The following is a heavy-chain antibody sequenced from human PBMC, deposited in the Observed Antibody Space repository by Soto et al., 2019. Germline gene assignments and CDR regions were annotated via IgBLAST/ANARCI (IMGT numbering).Heavy chain of an antibody. CDR1: GYSFINYW. CDR3: ARTETRDSKSYDFYGMDV. CDR2: IYPGDSDT. V-gene: IGHV5-51*01. Sequence: GESLKISCKGSGYSFINYWIGWVRQMPGKGLEWMGIIYPGDSDTRYSPSFQGQVTISVDRSISTAYLQWSSLKASDTAMYYCARTETRDSKSYDFYGMDVWGQGTTVTVSS. D-gene: IGHD2-21*02. J-gene: IGHJ6*02.